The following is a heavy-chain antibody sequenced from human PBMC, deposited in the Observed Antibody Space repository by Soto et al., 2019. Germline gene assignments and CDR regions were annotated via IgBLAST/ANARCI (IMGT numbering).Heavy chain of an antibody. D-gene: IGHD6-13*01. CDR2: IIPIFTTT. CDR1: GGTFSNHA. CDR3: AREVSADGTFREDVFDI. J-gene: IGHJ3*02. Sequence: QVHLVQSGAEVKKPGSSVKVSCKAPGGTFSNHAINWVRQAPGQGLEWMGRIIPIFTTTNYAPKFQGRVTMTADESTITAYLEMSSLRHDDTAVYYCAREVSADGTFREDVFDIWGQGTLVTVSS. V-gene: IGHV1-69*12.